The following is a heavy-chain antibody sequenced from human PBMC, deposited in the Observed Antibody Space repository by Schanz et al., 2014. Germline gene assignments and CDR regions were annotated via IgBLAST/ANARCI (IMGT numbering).Heavy chain of an antibody. J-gene: IGHJ4*02. CDR3: ARIIDGDYRY. V-gene: IGHV1-69*04. D-gene: IGHD4-17*01. CDR2: IIPPLRQT. CDR1: GATFNSYA. Sequence: QVRLVQSGAEVKKPGSSVTVSCKSSGATFNSYAFGWVRQAPGQGFEWVGSIIPPLRQTRYAQKFEERVIITADTSTTTVYMDLASLTSDDTAVYFCARIIDGDYRYWGQGTLVTVSS.